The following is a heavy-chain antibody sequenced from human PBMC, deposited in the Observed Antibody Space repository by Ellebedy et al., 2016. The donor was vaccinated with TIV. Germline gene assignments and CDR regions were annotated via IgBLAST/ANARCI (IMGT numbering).Heavy chain of an antibody. CDR2: IYYSGST. Sequence: SETLSLTXTVSGGSISSSSYYWGWIRQPPGKGLEWIGSIYYSGSTYYNPSLNSRVTISGDTSKKQLSLRLSLVTAADTAVYYCARGRHTYGYEWLDSWGQGTLVTVSS. V-gene: IGHV4-39*07. D-gene: IGHD5-18*01. J-gene: IGHJ5*01. CDR1: GGSISSSSYY. CDR3: ARGRHTYGYEWLDS.